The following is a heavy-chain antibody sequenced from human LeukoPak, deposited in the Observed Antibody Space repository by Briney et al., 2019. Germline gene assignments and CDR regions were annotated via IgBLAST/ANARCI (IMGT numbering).Heavy chain of an antibody. V-gene: IGHV4-39*07. CDR3: ARVLAAEPFSYYYYYMDV. CDR1: GGSISSSSYY. J-gene: IGHJ6*03. Sequence: SETLSLTCTVSGGSISSSSYYWGWIRQPPGKGLEWIGSIYYSGSTYYNPSLKSRVTTSVDTSKNQFSLKLSSVTAADTAVYYCARVLAAEPFSYYYYYMDVWGKGTTVTVSS. CDR2: IYYSGST. D-gene: IGHD3-3*02.